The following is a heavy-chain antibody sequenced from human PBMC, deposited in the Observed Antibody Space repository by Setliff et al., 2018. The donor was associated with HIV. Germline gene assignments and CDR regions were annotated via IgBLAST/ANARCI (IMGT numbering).Heavy chain of an antibody. D-gene: IGHD5-18*01. Sequence: TLSLTCTVSGGSITDYYWTWIRQPAGKGLEWIGRVYSSGSTNCNPSLKSRVTMSVDTSTKQFSLKLSSVTAADTAVYYCARDFVYGYDFWGQGTLVTVSS. CDR1: GGSITDYY. CDR3: ARDFVYGYDF. CDR2: VYSSGST. V-gene: IGHV4-4*07. J-gene: IGHJ4*02.